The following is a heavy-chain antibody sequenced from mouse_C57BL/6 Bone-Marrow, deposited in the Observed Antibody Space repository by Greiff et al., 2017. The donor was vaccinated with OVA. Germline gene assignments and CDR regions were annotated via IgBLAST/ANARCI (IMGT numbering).Heavy chain of an antibody. CDR2: IHPNSGST. CDR3: ARKGYYGSNYFDY. CDR1: GYTFTSYW. D-gene: IGHD1-1*01. J-gene: IGHJ2*01. Sequence: VQLQQPGAELVKPGASVKLSCKASGYTFTSYWMHWVKQRPGQGLEWIGMIHPNSGSTNYNEKFKSKATLTVDKSSSTAYMQLSSLTSEDSAVYYCARKGYYGSNYFDYWGQGPTLTVSS. V-gene: IGHV1-64*01.